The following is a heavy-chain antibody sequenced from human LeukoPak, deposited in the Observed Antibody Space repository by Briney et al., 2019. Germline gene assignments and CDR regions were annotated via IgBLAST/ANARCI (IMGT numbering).Heavy chain of an antibody. CDR1: GGSISSGSYY. V-gene: IGHV4-61*02. CDR3: ARDRSLKSDSSLYNWFDP. CDR2: IYTSGST. J-gene: IGHJ5*02. D-gene: IGHD6-19*01. Sequence: SETLSLTCTVSGGSISSGSYYWSWIRQPAGKGLEWIGRIYTSGSTNHNPSLKSRVTISVDTSKNQFSLKLGSVTAADTAVYYCARDRSLKSDSSLYNWFDPWGQGTLVTVSS.